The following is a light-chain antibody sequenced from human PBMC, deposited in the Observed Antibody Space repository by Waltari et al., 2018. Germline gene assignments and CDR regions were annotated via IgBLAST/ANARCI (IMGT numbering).Light chain of an antibody. Sequence: NFMLTQPHSVSESPGKTVTISCTRSSGNIASNYVQWYQQRPGSSPTTVVYKDNERPPGVPDRFSGSIDSSSNSASLTSSRLKSDDEADYYCQSYDDNHHVVFGGGTKLIVL. CDR3: QSYDDNHHVV. CDR1: SGNIASNY. CDR2: KDN. J-gene: IGLJ2*01. V-gene: IGLV6-57*01.